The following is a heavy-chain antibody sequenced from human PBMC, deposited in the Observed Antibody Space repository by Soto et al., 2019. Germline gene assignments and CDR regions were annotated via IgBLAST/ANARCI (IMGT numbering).Heavy chain of an antibody. CDR1: GFTFTRYS. CDR2: ISSTTNYI. V-gene: IGHV3-21*06. CDR3: ARESEDLTSNFDY. J-gene: IGHJ4*02. Sequence: GSLRLSCAASGFTFTRYSMNWVRQAPGKGLEWVSSISSTTNYIYYGDSMKGRFTISRDNAKNSLYLEMNSLRAEDTAVYYCARESEDLTSNFDYWGQVPLVTVSS.